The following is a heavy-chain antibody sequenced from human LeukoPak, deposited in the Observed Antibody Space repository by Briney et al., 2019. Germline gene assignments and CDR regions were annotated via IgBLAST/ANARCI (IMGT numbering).Heavy chain of an antibody. CDR2: IYDSGNT. J-gene: IGHJ4*02. Sequence: PSETLSLTCTVSGGSISSYYWSWIRQPPGKGLEWIGYIYDSGNTNNNPSLKSRVTISVDTSKNQFSLKLSSVTAADTAVYYCARGHQLDYWGQGTLVTVSS. CDR3: ARGHQLDY. V-gene: IGHV4-59*08. D-gene: IGHD2-2*01. CDR1: GGSISSYY.